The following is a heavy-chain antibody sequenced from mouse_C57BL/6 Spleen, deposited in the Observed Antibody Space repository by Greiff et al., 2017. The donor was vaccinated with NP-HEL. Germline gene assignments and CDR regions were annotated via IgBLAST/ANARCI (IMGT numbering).Heavy chain of an antibody. CDR1: GFNIKDDY. J-gene: IGHJ3*01. V-gene: IGHV14-4*01. CDR3: TTESRGAWFAY. CDR2: IDPENGDT. D-gene: IGHD1-1*01. Sequence: EVQVVESGAELVRPGASVKLSCTASGFNIKDDYMHWVKQRPEQGLEWIGWIDPENGDTEYASKFQGKATITADTSSNTAYLQLSSLTSEDTAVYYCTTESRGAWFAYWGQGTLVTVSA.